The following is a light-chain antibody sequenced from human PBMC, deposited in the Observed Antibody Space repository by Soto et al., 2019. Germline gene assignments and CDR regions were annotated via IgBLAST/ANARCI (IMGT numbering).Light chain of an antibody. CDR2: EVT. J-gene: IGLJ3*02. Sequence: QSALTQPASVSGSPGQSITISCTGTSSDVGGHNYVSWYQQHTAKAPKLIIFEVTNRPSGVSNRFSGSKSGNTASLTISGLQVEDEADYDCCSRTRRSTVWFCGGTKLPVL. CDR3: CSRTRRSTVW. V-gene: IGLV2-14*01. CDR1: SSDVGGHNY.